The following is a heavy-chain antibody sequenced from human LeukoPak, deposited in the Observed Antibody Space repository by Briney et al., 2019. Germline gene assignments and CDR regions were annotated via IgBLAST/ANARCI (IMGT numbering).Heavy chain of an antibody. J-gene: IGHJ6*02. V-gene: IGHV4-4*07. D-gene: IGHD2-2*01. CDR2: IYTSGST. CDR1: GGSISSYY. Sequence: SETLSLTCTVSGGSISSYYWSWIRQPAGKGLEWIGRIYTSGSTNYNPSLKSRVTMSVDTSKNQFSLKLSSVTAADTAVYYCAREVRRYCSSTSCPDYDYYGMDVWGQGTTVTVSS. CDR3: AREVRRYCSSTSCPDYDYYGMDV.